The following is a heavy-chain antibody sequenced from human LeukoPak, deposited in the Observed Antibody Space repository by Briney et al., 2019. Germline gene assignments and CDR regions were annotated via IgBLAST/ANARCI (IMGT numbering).Heavy chain of an antibody. D-gene: IGHD3-3*01. Sequence: SETLSLTCAVSGGSISSGGYSWSWIRQPPGKGLEWIGSIYYSGSTYYNPSLKSRVTISVDTSKNQFSLKLSSVTAADTAVYYCATSKGGPYYFDYWGQGTLVTVSS. CDR3: ATSKGGPYYFDY. V-gene: IGHV4-30-2*03. J-gene: IGHJ4*02. CDR2: IYYSGST. CDR1: GGSISSGGYS.